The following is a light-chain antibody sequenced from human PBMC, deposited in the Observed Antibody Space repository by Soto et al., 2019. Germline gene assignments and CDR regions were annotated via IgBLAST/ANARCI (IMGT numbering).Light chain of an antibody. CDR1: SSDVGAYNY. Sequence: QSLLTQPASVSGSPGQSITISCTGTSSDVGAYNYVSWYQHHPGKVPKLLIYEVTNRPSGVSDRFSGSKSGNTASLTISGLQAEDEADYYCSSKRDSSTLFVFGTGTKVTAL. J-gene: IGLJ1*01. V-gene: IGLV2-14*01. CDR3: SSKRDSSTLFV. CDR2: EVT.